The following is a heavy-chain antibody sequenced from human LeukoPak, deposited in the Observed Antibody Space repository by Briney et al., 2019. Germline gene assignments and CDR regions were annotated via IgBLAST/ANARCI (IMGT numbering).Heavy chain of an antibody. CDR1: GGSISSHY. J-gene: IGHJ6*03. CDR3: ARGSRGGYYMDV. D-gene: IGHD3-10*01. CDR2: IYYSGST. Sequence: SETLSLTCTVSGGSISSHYWSWIRQPPGKGLEWIGYIYYSGSTNYNPSLKSRVTISVDTSKNQFSLKLSSVTAADTAVYYCARGSRGGYYMDVWGKGTMVTVSS. V-gene: IGHV4-59*11.